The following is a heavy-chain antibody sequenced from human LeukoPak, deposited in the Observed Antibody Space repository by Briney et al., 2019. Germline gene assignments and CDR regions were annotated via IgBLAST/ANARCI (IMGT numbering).Heavy chain of an antibody. J-gene: IGHJ4*02. D-gene: IGHD2-15*01. Sequence: GGSLRLSCAVSGFTFSSYAMHWVRQAPGKGLEWVAVISYDGSNKYYADSVKGRFTISRDNSKNTLYLQMNSLRAEDTAVYYCAREDRSFDYWGQGTLVTVSS. CDR3: AREDRSFDY. CDR2: ISYDGSNK. V-gene: IGHV3-30*04. CDR1: GFTFSSYA.